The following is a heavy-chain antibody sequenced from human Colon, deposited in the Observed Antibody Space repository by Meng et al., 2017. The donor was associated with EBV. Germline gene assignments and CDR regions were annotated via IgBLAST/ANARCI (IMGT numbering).Heavy chain of an antibody. J-gene: IGHJ4*02. CDR1: CSSITSSHW. V-gene: IGHV4-4*02. D-gene: IGHD4-17*01. Sequence: QLPRQVSGLGLVKPSGTLSLPCAGSCSSITSSHWCNWVRQPPGKGLEWIGEIYYGGSTTYNPSLKSRVAIPLDESKNQFSLRLASMTAADTSVYYCASLYGDFAFWGQGTLVTVSS. CDR3: ASLYGDFAF. CDR2: IYYGGST.